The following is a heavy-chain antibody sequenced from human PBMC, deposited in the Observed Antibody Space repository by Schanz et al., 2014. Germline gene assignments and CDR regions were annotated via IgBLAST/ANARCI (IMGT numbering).Heavy chain of an antibody. Sequence: QVQLVQSGAEVKKPGASVKVSCKASGYTFTSYGITWVRQAPGQGLEWMGRIIPILGITNVAQTFQDRVTITADKSTSTAYMELSSLRSEDTAVYYCARGLGDERWLDLNEAFDIWGQGTIVNVSS. CDR1: GYTFTSYG. CDR3: ARGLGDERWLDLNEAFDI. J-gene: IGHJ3*02. V-gene: IGHV1-69*04. CDR2: IIPILGIT. D-gene: IGHD6-19*01.